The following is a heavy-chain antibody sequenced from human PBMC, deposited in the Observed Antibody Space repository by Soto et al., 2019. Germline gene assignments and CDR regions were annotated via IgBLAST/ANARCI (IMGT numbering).Heavy chain of an antibody. CDR2: ISDSAGST. Sequence: EVQLLESGGGLVQPGGSLRLSCAASGFTFSNYAMTWVRQAPGKGLDWVTSISDSAGSTEYADSVKGRFTVSRDNSKNILYLQMNSLRADDTAVYYCAKELCGGGNCYQGWFDPWGQGTLVIVSS. V-gene: IGHV3-23*01. J-gene: IGHJ5*02. CDR1: GFTFSNYA. CDR3: AKELCGGGNCYQGWFDP. D-gene: IGHD2-21*01.